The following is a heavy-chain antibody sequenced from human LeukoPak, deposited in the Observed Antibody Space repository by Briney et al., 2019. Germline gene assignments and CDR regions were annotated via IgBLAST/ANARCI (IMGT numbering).Heavy chain of an antibody. V-gene: IGHV3-33*01. CDR2: IWYDGSNK. Sequence: GGSLRLSCAASGXTSSSCGMHWVRQAPGKGLEWVGVIWYDGSNKYYADSVKGRFTISRDNSKNTLYLQMNSLRAEDTAVYYCARGPEGGYDSSGELDYWGQGTLVTVSS. CDR3: ARGPEGGYDSSGELDY. J-gene: IGHJ4*02. CDR1: GXTSSSCG. D-gene: IGHD3-22*01.